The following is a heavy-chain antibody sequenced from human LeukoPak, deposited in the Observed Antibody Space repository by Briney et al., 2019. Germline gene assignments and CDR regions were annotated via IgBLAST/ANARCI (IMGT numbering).Heavy chain of an antibody. J-gene: IGHJ4*02. CDR1: GGSISSSSYY. Sequence: SETLSLTCTVSGGSISSSSYYWGWIRQPPGKGLEWIGSIYYSGSTYYNPSLKSRVAISVDTSKNQFSLKLSSVTAADTAVYYCARDQYDSSGYYSTPSDYWGQGTLVTVSS. V-gene: IGHV4-39*07. D-gene: IGHD3-22*01. CDR3: ARDQYDSSGYYSTPSDY. CDR2: IYYSGST.